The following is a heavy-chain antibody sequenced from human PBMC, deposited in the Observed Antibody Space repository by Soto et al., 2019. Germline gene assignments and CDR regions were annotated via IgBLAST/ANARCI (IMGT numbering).Heavy chain of an antibody. V-gene: IGHV1-69*12. CDR2: IIPIFGTA. J-gene: IGHJ6*02. D-gene: IGHD1-26*01. Sequence: QVQLVQSGAEVKKPGSSVKVSCKASGGTFSSYAISWVRQAPGQGLEWMGGIIPIFGTANYAQKFQGRVTIIADGATSPAYVDRGCLSSEDTAVYCCAITPKVGYLYYRIDVWGRGATVTVSS. CDR1: GGTFSSYA. CDR3: AITPKVGYLYYRIDV.